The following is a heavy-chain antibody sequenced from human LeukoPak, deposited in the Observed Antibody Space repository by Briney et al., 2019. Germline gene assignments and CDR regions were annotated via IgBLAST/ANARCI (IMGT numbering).Heavy chain of an antibody. Sequence: PGGSLRLSCTASGFTFGDYAMSWFRQAPGKGLEWVGFIRSKAYGGTTEYAASVKDRFTISRDDSKSIAYLQMNSLKTEDTAVYYCTRDSAWDDFWNGYYMFDPWGQGTLVTVSS. J-gene: IGHJ5*02. D-gene: IGHD3-3*01. V-gene: IGHV3-49*03. CDR2: IRSKAYGGTT. CDR3: TRDSAWDDFWNGYYMFDP. CDR1: GFTFGDYA.